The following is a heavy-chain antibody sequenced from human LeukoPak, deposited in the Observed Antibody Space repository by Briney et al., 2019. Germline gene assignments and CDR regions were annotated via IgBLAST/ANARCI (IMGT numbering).Heavy chain of an antibody. Sequence: GGSLRLSCAASGFTFSSYGMNWVRQAPGKGLEWVSSISSSSSYIYYADSVKGRFTISRDNAKNSLYLQMNSLRAEDTAVYYCAREGGYSGSYRDCYFDYWGQGTLVTVSS. D-gene: IGHD1-26*01. V-gene: IGHV3-21*01. CDR3: AREGGYSGSYRDCYFDY. CDR1: GFTFSSYG. CDR2: ISSSSSYI. J-gene: IGHJ4*02.